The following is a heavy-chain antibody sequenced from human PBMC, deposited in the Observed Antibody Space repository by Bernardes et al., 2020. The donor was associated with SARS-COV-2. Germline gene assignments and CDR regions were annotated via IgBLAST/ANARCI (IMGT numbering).Heavy chain of an antibody. CDR1: GYTFSGYY. Sequence: ASMKVSCKASGYTFSGYYIHWVRQAPGQGLEWMGWIYPNSGGTDYAQKFQGKVTLTGDTSITTAYMELNRLTSDDTAVYYCARDRRSTTTLFGRAGTYIMDVWGQGTTVTVSS. D-gene: IGHD1-1*01. J-gene: IGHJ6*02. V-gene: IGHV1-2*02. CDR3: ARDRRSTTTLFGRAGTYIMDV. CDR2: IYPNSGGT.